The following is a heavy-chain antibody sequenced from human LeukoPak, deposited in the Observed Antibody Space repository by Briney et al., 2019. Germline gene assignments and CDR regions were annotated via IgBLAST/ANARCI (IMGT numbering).Heavy chain of an antibody. CDR1: GFTFSSYA. CDR2: ISYDGSNK. J-gene: IGHJ6*02. V-gene: IGHV3-30*04. Sequence: GGSLRLSCAASGFTFSSYAMHWVRQAPGKGLEWVAVISYDGSNKYYADSVKGRFTISRDNSKNTLYLQMNSLRAEDTAVHYCARAYYSNYDFWSGYYYYYYYGMDVWGQGNTVTVSS. D-gene: IGHD3-3*01. CDR3: ARAYYSNYDFWSGYYYYYYYGMDV.